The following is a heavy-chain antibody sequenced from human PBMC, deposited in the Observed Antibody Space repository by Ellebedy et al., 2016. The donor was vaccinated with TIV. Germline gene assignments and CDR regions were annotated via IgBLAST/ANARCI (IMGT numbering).Heavy chain of an antibody. CDR1: GFSFSDAW. CDR2: IKSKTVGGTT. Sequence: PGGSLRLSCAASGFSFSDAWMTWVRQAPGKGLEWIGRIKSKTVGGTTDYAAPVKGRFSISRDDSKNTLYLQMNSLKTEDTAIYYCLSVSGSYYFRYNWLDPWGRGTLVTVSS. J-gene: IGHJ5*02. V-gene: IGHV3-15*01. CDR3: LSVSGSYYFRYNWLDP. D-gene: IGHD1-26*01.